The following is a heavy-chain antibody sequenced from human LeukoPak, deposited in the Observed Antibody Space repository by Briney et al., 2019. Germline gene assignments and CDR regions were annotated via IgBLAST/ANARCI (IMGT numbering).Heavy chain of an antibody. Sequence: GASVKVSCRASGYTFTSYGISWLRQDPGQGLEWMGWISAYNGNTNYAQKLHGRVTMTTDTSTSTASMELRSLRSDDTAVYYCASSPRGIVGAPQLDFDYWGQGTLVTVSS. D-gene: IGHD1-26*01. CDR3: ASSPRGIVGAPQLDFDY. V-gene: IGHV1-18*01. J-gene: IGHJ4*02. CDR1: GYTFTSYG. CDR2: ISAYNGNT.